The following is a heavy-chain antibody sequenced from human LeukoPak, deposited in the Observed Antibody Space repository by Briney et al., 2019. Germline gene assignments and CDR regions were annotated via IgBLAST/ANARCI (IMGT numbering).Heavy chain of an antibody. V-gene: IGHV1-46*01. CDR2: INPSGGST. CDR1: GYTFTSYY. Sequence: ASVKVSCKASGYTFTSYYMHWVRQAPGQGLEWMGIINPSGGSTNYAQKVQGRVTMTRETFTSLVYLELSSLGSEDTAVYYCASRGCGYSGYAPVFDYYYYYYMDVWGKGTTVTVSS. J-gene: IGHJ6*03. CDR3: ASRGCGYSGYAPVFDYYYYYYMDV. D-gene: IGHD5-12*01.